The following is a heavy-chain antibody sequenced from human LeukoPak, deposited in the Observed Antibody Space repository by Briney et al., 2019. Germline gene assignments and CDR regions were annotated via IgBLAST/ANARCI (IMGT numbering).Heavy chain of an antibody. Sequence: ASVKVSCKTSGYTFTDYYIHWVRQAPGQGLEWMGWVSPNSGVTNYAQKFQGRVTLTRDTSIITAYMELTRLRSDDTAMYYCARDRTTVTTGYYGMDVWGQGTTLTVSS. V-gene: IGHV1-2*02. CDR3: ARDRTTVTTGYYGMDV. CDR2: VSPNSGVT. J-gene: IGHJ6*02. D-gene: IGHD4-17*01. CDR1: GYTFTDYY.